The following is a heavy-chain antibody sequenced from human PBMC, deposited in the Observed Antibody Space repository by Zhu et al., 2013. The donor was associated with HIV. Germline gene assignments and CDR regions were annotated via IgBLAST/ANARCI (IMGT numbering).Heavy chain of an antibody. V-gene: IGHV1-69*08. CDR2: IIPILGIA. Sequence: QVQLVQSGAEVKKPGSSVKVSCKASGGTFSSYTISWVRQAPGQGLEWMGRIIPILGIANYAQKFQGRVTITADKSTSTAYMELSSLRSEDTAVYYCARDVGDMGYCSSTSCRNWFDPWGQEPWSPSPQ. CDR3: ARDVGDMGYCSSTSCRNWFDP. CDR1: GGTFSSYT. J-gene: IGHJ5*02. D-gene: IGHD2-2*01.